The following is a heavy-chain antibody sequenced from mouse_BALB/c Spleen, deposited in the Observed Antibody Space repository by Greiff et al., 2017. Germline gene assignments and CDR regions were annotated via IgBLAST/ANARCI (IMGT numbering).Heavy chain of an antibody. J-gene: IGHJ4*01. CDR2: INPSTGYT. D-gene: IGHD2-4*01. CDR3: ARQPPIYYDYPGAMDY. CDR1: GYTFTSYW. Sequence: QVQLQQSGAELAKPGASVKMSCKASGYTFTSYWMHWVKQRPGQGLEWIGYINPSTGYTEYNQKFKDKATLTADKSSSTAYMQLSSLTSEDSAVYYCARQPPIYYDYPGAMDYWGQGTSVTVSS. V-gene: IGHV1-7*01.